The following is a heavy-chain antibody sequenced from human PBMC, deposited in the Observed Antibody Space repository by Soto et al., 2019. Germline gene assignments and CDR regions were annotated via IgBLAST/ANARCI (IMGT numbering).Heavy chain of an antibody. CDR2: IKQDGSSK. Sequence: EVQLVESGGGLVQPGGSLRLSCAASGFTFTSYWMSWVCQAPGKGLEWVANIKQDGSSKYYGDSVKGRFTVSRDNAKSSIYLQMDRLREDDTAVYRCARLRFILLERDFDFWGQGILVTVSS. CDR1: GFTFTSYW. CDR3: ARLRFILLERDFDF. V-gene: IGHV3-7*05. J-gene: IGHJ4*02. D-gene: IGHD3-3*01.